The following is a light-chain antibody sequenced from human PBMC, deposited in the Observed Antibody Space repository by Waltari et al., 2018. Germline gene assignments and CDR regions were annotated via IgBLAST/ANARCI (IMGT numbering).Light chain of an antibody. CDR1: QSVPGT. CDR2: DVS. J-gene: IGKJ5*01. V-gene: IGKV3-15*01. Sequence: EIVMTQSPATLSVSPGERATLPCRAIQSVPGTLAWYHQKPGQAPRLLIYDVSTRATGVPPRFSGSGSGTQFTLTISSLQSEDFVIYYCQQYNNWPPITFGQGTRLEIK. CDR3: QQYNNWPPIT.